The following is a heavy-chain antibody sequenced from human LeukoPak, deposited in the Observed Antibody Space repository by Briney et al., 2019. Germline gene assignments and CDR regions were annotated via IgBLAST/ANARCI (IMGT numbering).Heavy chain of an antibody. CDR2: ISGSGGST. Sequence: GGSLRLSCAASGFTFSSYAMSWVRQAPGKGLEWVSAISGSGGSTYYADSVKGRFTISRDNAKNSLYLQMNSLRAEDTAVYYCARDYYCSGTSCSPDYWGQGTLVTVSP. CDR3: ARDYYCSGTSCSPDY. J-gene: IGHJ4*02. CDR1: GFTFSSYA. V-gene: IGHV3-23*01. D-gene: IGHD2-2*01.